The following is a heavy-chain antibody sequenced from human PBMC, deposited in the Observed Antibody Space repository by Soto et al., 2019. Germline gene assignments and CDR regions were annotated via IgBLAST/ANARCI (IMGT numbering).Heavy chain of an antibody. CDR1: GFTFSSND. Sequence: EVPLMESGGGLIQPGGSLRLSCAASGFTFSSNDMNWVRQAPGKGLEWGSLIYSGGSTYYADSVKGRFTISGDNSKNTLYLQMSSLSAEDTAVYYCATRPLLPGAPWGQGTMVTVSS. CDR2: IYSGGST. D-gene: IGHD3-22*01. V-gene: IGHV3-53*01. CDR3: ATRPLLPGAP. J-gene: IGHJ3*01.